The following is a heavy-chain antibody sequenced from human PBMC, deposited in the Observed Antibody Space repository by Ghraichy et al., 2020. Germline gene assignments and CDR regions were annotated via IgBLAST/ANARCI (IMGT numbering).Heavy chain of an antibody. D-gene: IGHD5-18*01. CDR3: ARHNSRGYSYGSLSNGGFDY. V-gene: IGHV4-34*01. J-gene: IGHJ4*02. Sequence: SETLSLTCAVYGGSFSGYYWSWIRQPPGKGLEWIGEINHSGSTNYNPSLKSRVTISVDTSKNQFSLKLSSVTAADTAVYYCARHNSRGYSYGSLSNGGFDYWGQGTLVTVSS. CDR2: INHSGST. CDR1: GGSFSGYY.